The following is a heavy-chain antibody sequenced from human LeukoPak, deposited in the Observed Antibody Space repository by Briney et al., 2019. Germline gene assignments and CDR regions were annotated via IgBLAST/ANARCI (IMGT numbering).Heavy chain of an antibody. J-gene: IGHJ4*02. CDR2: ISSRSSTI. CDR1: GFTFSSYG. V-gene: IGHV3-48*02. D-gene: IGHD2-15*01. Sequence: GGSLRLSCVASGFTFSSYGMNWVRRAPGKGLEWISYISSRSSTIYYADSVKGRFTISRDNAKNSLYLQMNSLRDEDTAVYYCARGCSGGSCFGDFDYWGQGTLGAVSS. CDR3: ARGCSGGSCFGDFDY.